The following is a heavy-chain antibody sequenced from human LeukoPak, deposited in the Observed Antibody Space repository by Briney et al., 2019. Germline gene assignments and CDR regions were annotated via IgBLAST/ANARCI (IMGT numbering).Heavy chain of an antibody. Sequence: PSQTLSLTCTVSGGSISSGGYYWSWIRQHPGKGLEWIGYIYYSGSTYYNPSLKSRVTISVDTSKDQFSLKLSSVTAADTAVYYCARGEIVPTIQDYWGQGTLVTVSS. CDR1: GGSISSGGYY. J-gene: IGHJ4*02. CDR2: IYYSGST. CDR3: ARGEIVPTIQDY. D-gene: IGHD5-12*01. V-gene: IGHV4-31*03.